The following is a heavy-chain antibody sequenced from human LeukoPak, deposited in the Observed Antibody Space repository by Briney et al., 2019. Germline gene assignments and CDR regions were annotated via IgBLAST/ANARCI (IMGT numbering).Heavy chain of an antibody. V-gene: IGHV4-31*03. Sequence: SETLSLTCTVSGGSISSGGYYWSWIRQHPGKGLEWIGYIYYSGSTYYNPSLKSRVTMSVDTSKNQFSLKLSSVTAADTAVYYCARERRDYVYYYYGMDVWGQGTTVTVSS. CDR3: ARERRDYVYYYYGMDV. D-gene: IGHD4-17*01. CDR2: IYYSGST. J-gene: IGHJ6*02. CDR1: GGSISSGGYY.